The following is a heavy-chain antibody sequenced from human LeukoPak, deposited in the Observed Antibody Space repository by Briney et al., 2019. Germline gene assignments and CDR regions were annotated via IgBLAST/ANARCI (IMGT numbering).Heavy chain of an antibody. D-gene: IGHD6-13*01. CDR1: GFTFSSYA. Sequence: GGSLILSCAASGFTFSSYAMHWVRQAPGKGLEWVAVISYDGSNKYYADSVKGRFTISRDNSKNTLYLQMNSLRAEDTAVYYCARVKQQLVTTNLNWFDPWGQGTLVTVSS. CDR3: ARVKQQLVTTNLNWFDP. V-gene: IGHV3-30-3*01. CDR2: ISYDGSNK. J-gene: IGHJ5*02.